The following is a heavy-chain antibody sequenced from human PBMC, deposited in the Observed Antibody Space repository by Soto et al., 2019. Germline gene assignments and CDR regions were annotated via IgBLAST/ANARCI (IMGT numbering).Heavy chain of an antibody. CDR3: ARGSGIVALPGELEDVKYDY. J-gene: IGHJ4*02. CDR2: INESGST. V-gene: IGHV4-34*01. D-gene: IGHD1-1*01. CDR1: GQSFSGHS. Sequence: QVQLQQWGAGLVKPSETLSLSCAVYGQSFSGHSWAWIRQPPGKGLEWIGEINESGSTYYNPSLKGRVTSSTDTSKNQFSLKLSSVSAAETAAYFCARGSGIVALPGELEDVKYDYWGQGTLVNVSS.